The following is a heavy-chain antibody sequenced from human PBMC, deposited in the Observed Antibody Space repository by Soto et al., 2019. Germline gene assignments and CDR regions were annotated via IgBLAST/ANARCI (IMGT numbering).Heavy chain of an antibody. CDR3: ERGGYGAY. Sequence: QIHLVQSGAEVKKPGASVKVSCKGSGYGFTTYGITWVRQAPGQGLEWMAWISAHNGNTNYAQKLQGRVTVTRDTSTSTAYMELRSLRSDDTAVYYCERGGYGAYWGQGARVTFSS. CDR2: ISAHNGNT. D-gene: IGHD3-10*01. J-gene: IGHJ4*02. V-gene: IGHV1-18*01. CDR1: GYGFTTYG.